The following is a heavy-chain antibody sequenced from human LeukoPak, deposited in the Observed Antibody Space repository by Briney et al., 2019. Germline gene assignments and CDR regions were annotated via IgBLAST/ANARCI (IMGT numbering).Heavy chain of an antibody. V-gene: IGHV3-53*01. D-gene: IGHD3-10*01. CDR2: LYAGGES. CDR3: ARDSAGNQYSSGNFDL. J-gene: IGHJ4*02. Sequence: GGPLRLSCAASGFAVKSSYMNWVRQAPGKGLEWVSVLYAGGESYYADSVLGRFTISRDNSNNTVVLEMNSLTADDTAVYFCARDSAGNQYSSGNFDLWGQGTLVTVSS. CDR1: GFAVKSSY.